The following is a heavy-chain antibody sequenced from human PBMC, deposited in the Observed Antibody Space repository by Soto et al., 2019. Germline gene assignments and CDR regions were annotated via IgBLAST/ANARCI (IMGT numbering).Heavy chain of an antibody. CDR1: GGTFSSYA. J-gene: IGHJ4*02. V-gene: IGHV1-69*06. D-gene: IGHD2-21*01. Sequence: QVQLVQSGAEVKKPGSSVKVSCKASGGTFSSYAISWVRQAPGQGLEWMGGIIPLCGTANYAQKFQGRVTITADKSTSTAYMELRSLRSEDTAVYYCARQGGGGAQLGDCGLWGQGTLVTVSS. CDR2: IIPLCGTA. CDR3: ARQGGGGAQLGDCGL.